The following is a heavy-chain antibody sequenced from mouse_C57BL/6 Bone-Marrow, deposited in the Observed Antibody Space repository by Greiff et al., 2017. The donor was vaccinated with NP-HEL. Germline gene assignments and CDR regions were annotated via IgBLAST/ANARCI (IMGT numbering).Heavy chain of an antibody. J-gene: IGHJ4*01. Sequence: VKLQQPGAELVKPGASVKLSCKASGYTFTSYWMHWVKQRPGQGLEWIGMIHPNSGSTNYNEKFKSKATLTVDKSSSTAYMQLSSLTSEDSAVYYCARRGTGGAMDYWGQGTSVTVSS. D-gene: IGHD2-14*01. CDR2: IHPNSGST. CDR1: GYTFTSYW. CDR3: ARRGTGGAMDY. V-gene: IGHV1-64*01.